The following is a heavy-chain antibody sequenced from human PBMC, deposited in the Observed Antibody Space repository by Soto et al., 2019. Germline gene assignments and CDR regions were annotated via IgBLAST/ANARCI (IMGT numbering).Heavy chain of an antibody. CDR1: GYTFTSYA. J-gene: IGHJ4*02. V-gene: IGHV1-3*01. CDR2: INAGNGNT. D-gene: IGHD1-26*01. CDR3: ARAPGELARPADY. Sequence: ASVKVSCKASGYTFTSYAMHWVRQAPGQRLEWMGWINAGNGNTKYSQKFQGRVTITRDTSASTAYMELSSLRSEDTAVYYCARAPGELARPADYWGQGTLVTVSS.